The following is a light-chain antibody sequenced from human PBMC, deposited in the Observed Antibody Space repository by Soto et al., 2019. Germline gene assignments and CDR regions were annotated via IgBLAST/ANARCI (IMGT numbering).Light chain of an antibody. J-gene: IGLJ3*02. CDR2: DVT. V-gene: IGLV2-14*03. CDR1: SSDVGAYNY. Sequence: ALTQPASVSGSPGQSITISCTGTSSDVGAYNYVSWYQHHPGKAPKLMIYDVTDRPSGVSNRFSGSKSGNTASLTISGLQAEDEADYYCSSHTSSGTRVFGGGTKVTVL. CDR3: SSHTSSGTRV.